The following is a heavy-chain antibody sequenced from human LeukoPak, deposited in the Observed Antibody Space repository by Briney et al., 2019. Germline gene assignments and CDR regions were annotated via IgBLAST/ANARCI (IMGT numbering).Heavy chain of an antibody. J-gene: IGHJ4*02. V-gene: IGHV3-21*01. CDR2: IDYDSSHI. D-gene: IGHD3-9*01. Sequence: GGSLRLSCAASGFTFSTSAMNWLRQVPGKGLEWVSSIDYDSSHIFYAASVMGRFTISRDNARDSVFLEMDRLIVEDTAVYYCARDPLRYLRVGHYDYWGQGTLVAVSS. CDR3: ARDPLRYLRVGHYDY. CDR1: GFTFSTSA.